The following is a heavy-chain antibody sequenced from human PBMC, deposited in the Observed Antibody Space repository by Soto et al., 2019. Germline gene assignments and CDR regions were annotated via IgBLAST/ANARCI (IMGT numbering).Heavy chain of an antibody. CDR1: GGSISSGGYY. CDR2: IYYSGST. D-gene: IGHD4-17*01. V-gene: IGHV4-31*03. J-gene: IGHJ4*02. CDR3: ARRVTTRKPPSKEFDY. Sequence: PSETLSLTCTVSGGSISSGGYYWSWIRQHPGKGLEWIGYIYYSGSTYYNPSLKSRVTISVDTSKNQFSLKLSSVTAADTAVYYCARRVTTRKPPSKEFDYWGQGTLVTVSS.